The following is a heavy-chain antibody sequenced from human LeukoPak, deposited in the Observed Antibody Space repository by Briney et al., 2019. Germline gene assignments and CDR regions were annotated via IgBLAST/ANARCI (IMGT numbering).Heavy chain of an antibody. D-gene: IGHD3-3*01. Sequence: GGSLRLSCEASGFSFTNYWMSWVRQAPGKGLEWVASMKQDGSQIYYVDSVKGRFTISRDNAKSSLFLQMNSLRAEDTAVYFCARLFGTDFWSGYSTHFDYWGQGTLVTVFS. J-gene: IGHJ4*02. CDR1: GFSFTNYW. CDR3: ARLFGTDFWSGYSTHFDY. CDR2: MKQDGSQI. V-gene: IGHV3-7*01.